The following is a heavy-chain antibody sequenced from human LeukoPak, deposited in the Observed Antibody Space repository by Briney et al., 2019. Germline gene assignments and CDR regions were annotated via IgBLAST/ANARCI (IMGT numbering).Heavy chain of an antibody. CDR3: ARLRYCSSTSCYPLFDY. V-gene: IGHV5-51*01. J-gene: IGHJ4*02. Sequence: GESLKISCXGSGYSFTSYWIGWVRQMPGKGLEWMGIIYPGDSDTRYSPSFQSQVTISADKSISTAYLQRSSLKASDTAMYYCARLRYCSSTSCYPLFDYWGQGTLVTVSS. D-gene: IGHD2-2*01. CDR2: IYPGDSDT. CDR1: GYSFTSYW.